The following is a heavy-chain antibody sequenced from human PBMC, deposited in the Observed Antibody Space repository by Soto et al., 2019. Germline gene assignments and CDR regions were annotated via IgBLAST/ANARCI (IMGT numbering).Heavy chain of an antibody. J-gene: IGHJ6*02. Sequence: QVQLVESGGGVVQPGGSLRLSCAVSGVNFNTFGMHWVRQRPGKGLEWVAVIWFDGTNKYYADSVKGRFTISRDISMCTLQLQMTRLRREATAVYYCARDPSEDSTCPPWCYYYGMHAWGQGTTVTVSS. V-gene: IGHV3-33*01. D-gene: IGHD3-10*01. CDR2: IWFDGTNK. CDR1: GVNFNTFG. CDR3: ARDPSEDSTCPPWCYYYGMHA.